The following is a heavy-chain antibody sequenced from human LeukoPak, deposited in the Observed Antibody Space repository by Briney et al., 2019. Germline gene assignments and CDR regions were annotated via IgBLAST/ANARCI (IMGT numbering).Heavy chain of an antibody. CDR2: INPNSCGT. J-gene: IGHJ3*02. CDR3: ARDPTESISWYLNAFDI. V-gene: IGHV1-2*02. Sequence: GASVTVSCKACGYTFTGYYMHWVRQAPGQGLEWLGWINPNSCGTNYAQKFQGRVTMTRDTSISTVYMELSRLRSDDTAVYYSARDPTESISWYLNAFDIWGQGTMVTVSS. D-gene: IGHD6-13*01. CDR1: GYTFTGYY.